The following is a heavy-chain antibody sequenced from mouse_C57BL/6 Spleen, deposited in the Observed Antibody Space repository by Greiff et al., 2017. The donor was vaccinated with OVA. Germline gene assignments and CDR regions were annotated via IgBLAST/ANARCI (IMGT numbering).Heavy chain of an antibody. CDR1: GYTFTDYY. J-gene: IGHJ2*01. CDR3: ASYYYGY. D-gene: IGHD1-1*01. V-gene: IGHV1-26*01. CDR2: INPNNGGT. Sequence: EVQLQQSGPELVKPGASVKISCKASGYTFTDYYMNWVKQSHGKSLEWIGDINPNNGGTSYNQKFKGKATLTVDKSSSTVYMELRSLTSEDSAVYYCASYYYGYWGQGTTLTVSS.